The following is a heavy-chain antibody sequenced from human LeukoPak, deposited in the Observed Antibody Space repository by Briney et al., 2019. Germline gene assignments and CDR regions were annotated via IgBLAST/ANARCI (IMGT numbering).Heavy chain of an antibody. CDR3: ARGVYADPFDY. Sequence: GGSLRLSCAASGFTFNDFSMNWVRQAPGKGLEWISYISSSSSVIYYADSVQGRFTISRDNAHNSLSLQMNSLRDEDTAVYYCARGVYADPFDYWGQGTLVTVSS. D-gene: IGHD4-17*01. CDR1: GFTFNDFS. J-gene: IGHJ4*02. V-gene: IGHV3-48*02. CDR2: ISSSSSVI.